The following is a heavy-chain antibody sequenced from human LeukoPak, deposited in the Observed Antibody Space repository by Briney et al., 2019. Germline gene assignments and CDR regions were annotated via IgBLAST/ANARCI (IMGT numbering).Heavy chain of an antibody. CDR2: MNPNSANT. V-gene: IGHV1-8*03. D-gene: IGHD1-14*01. CDR1: GYTFTSYD. J-gene: IGHJ4*02. Sequence: ASVKVSCKASGYTFTSYDINWVRQATGQGLEWMGWMNPNSANTGYAQKFQGRVTIGRDTSKSTAYMELSSLRSGYTAVYYCARTLPGGVVDYWGQGTLVTVSS. CDR3: ARTLPGGVVDY.